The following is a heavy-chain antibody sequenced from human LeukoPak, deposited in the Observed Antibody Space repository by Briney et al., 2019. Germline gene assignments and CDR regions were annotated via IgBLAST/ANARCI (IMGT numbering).Heavy chain of an antibody. CDR3: AGDRSYSGYDSAFDI. J-gene: IGHJ3*02. D-gene: IGHD5-12*01. Sequence: GASVKVSCKASGYTFTGYYMHWVRQAPGQGLEWMGWINPNSGGANYAQKFQGRVTMTRDTSISTAYMELSRLRSDDTAVYYCAGDRSYSGYDSAFDIWGQGTMVTVSS. CDR2: INPNSGGA. V-gene: IGHV1-2*02. CDR1: GYTFTGYY.